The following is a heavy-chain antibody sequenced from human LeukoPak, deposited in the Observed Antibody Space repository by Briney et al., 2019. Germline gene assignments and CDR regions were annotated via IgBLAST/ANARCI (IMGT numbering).Heavy chain of an antibody. CDR2: INPNSGGT. V-gene: IGHV1-2*02. CDR1: GYTFTGYY. J-gene: IGHJ5*02. CDR3: AREAYGDYSWLDP. Sequence: ASVKVSCKASGYTFTGYYMHWVRQAPGRGLEWMGWINPNSGGTNYAQKFQGRVTMTRDTSISTAYMELSRLRSDDTAVYYCAREAYGDYSWLDPWGQGTLVTVSS. D-gene: IGHD4-17*01.